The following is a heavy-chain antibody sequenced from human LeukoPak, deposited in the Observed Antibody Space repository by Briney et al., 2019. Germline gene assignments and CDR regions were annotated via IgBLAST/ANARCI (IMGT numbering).Heavy chain of an antibody. Sequence: GGSLRLSCAASGFTFSSFAMSWVRQAPGKGLEWVSAISGSGGSTYYADSVKGRFTISRDNSKNTLFLQMNSLRAEDTAVYDCAKDRSCTGSSCNVGSWGQGTMVTVSS. V-gene: IGHV3-23*01. D-gene: IGHD2-2*01. CDR1: GFTFSSFA. CDR2: ISGSGGST. J-gene: IGHJ3*01. CDR3: AKDRSCTGSSCNVGS.